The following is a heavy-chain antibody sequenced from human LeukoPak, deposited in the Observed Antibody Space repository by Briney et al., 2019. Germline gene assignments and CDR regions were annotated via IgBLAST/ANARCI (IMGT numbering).Heavy chain of an antibody. Sequence: GGSLRLSCAASGFTFSSYAMNWVRQAPGKGLEWVSFISSTSSYIYYADSVKGRFTISRDNAKNSLYLQMNSLRAEDTAVYYCLYDSSGETEIWGQGTMVTVSS. J-gene: IGHJ3*02. CDR2: ISSTSSYI. V-gene: IGHV3-21*01. CDR1: GFTFSSYA. CDR3: LYDSSGETEI. D-gene: IGHD3-22*01.